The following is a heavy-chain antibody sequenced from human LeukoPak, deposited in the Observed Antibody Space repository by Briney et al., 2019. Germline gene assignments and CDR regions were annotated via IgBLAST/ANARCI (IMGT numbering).Heavy chain of an antibody. CDR2: ISSNGGST. V-gene: IGHV3-64*01. D-gene: IGHD1-26*01. J-gene: IGHJ4*02. CDR3: ARVFEGGSYYFDY. CDR1: GFTFSSYA. Sequence: GGSLRLSCAASGFTFSSYAMHWVRQAPGKGLEYVSAISSNGGSTYYANSVKGRFTISRDNSKNTLYLQMGSLRAEDMAVYYCARVFEGGSYYFDYWGQGTLVTVSS.